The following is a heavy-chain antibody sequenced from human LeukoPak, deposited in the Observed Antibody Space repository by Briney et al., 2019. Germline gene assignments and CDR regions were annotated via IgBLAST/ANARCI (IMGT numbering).Heavy chain of an antibody. V-gene: IGHV1-8*01. D-gene: IGHD2-2*01. CDR3: ARDIFEDIVVVPAAN. CDR2: MNPNSGNT. J-gene: IGHJ4*02. CDR1: GYTFTSYD. Sequence: ASVKVSCKASGYTFTSYDINWVRQATGQGLEWMGWMNPNSGNTGYAQKFQGRVTMTRNTSISTAYMELSSLRSDDTAVYYCARDIFEDIVVVPAANWGQGTLVTVSS.